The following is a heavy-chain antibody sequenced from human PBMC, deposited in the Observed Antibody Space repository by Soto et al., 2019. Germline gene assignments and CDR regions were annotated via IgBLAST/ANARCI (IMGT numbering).Heavy chain of an antibody. Sequence: QVQVQESGPGLVKPSETLSLTCSVSGGSMSKFYWSWIRKTAGKGLEWMGRVYATGTSDYNPSLRSRIAMSVDISKKTFSLRLMSVKAADTGVYDCGRDGSKTLRDCFDPWGQGILVTVSS. J-gene: IGHJ5*02. CDR1: GGSMSKFY. V-gene: IGHV4-4*07. CDR2: VYATGTS. CDR3: GRDGSKTLRDCFDP. D-gene: IGHD4-17*01.